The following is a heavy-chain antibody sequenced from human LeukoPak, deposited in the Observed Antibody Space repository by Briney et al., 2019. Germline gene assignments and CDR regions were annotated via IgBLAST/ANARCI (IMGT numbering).Heavy chain of an antibody. D-gene: IGHD1-26*01. CDR3: ARDIGSYSFYYYGMDV. Sequence: SVKVSCKASGGTFSSHAISWVRQAPGQGLEWMGGIIPIFGTANYAQKFQGRVTITADESTSTAYMELSSLRSEDTAVYYCARDIGSYSFYYYGMDVWGQGTTVTVSS. CDR1: GGTFSSHA. J-gene: IGHJ6*02. V-gene: IGHV1-69*13. CDR2: IIPIFGTA.